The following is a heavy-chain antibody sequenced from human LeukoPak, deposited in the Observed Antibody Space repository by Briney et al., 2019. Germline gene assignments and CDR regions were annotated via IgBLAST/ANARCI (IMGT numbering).Heavy chain of an antibody. Sequence: PSETLSLTCAVYGGSFSGYYWSWIRQPPGKGLEWIGEINHSGSTNYNPSLKSRVTISVDTSKNQFSLKLSSVTAADTAVYYCARRGYSSIRNWGQGTLVTVSS. D-gene: IGHD6-13*01. CDR3: ARRGYSSIRN. CDR1: GGSFSGYY. V-gene: IGHV4-34*01. J-gene: IGHJ4*02. CDR2: INHSGST.